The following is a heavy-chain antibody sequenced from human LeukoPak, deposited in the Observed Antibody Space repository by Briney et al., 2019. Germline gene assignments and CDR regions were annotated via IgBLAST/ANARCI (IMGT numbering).Heavy chain of an antibody. Sequence: GGSLRLSCVVSGLTFSDYAMNWVRQAPGKGLEWVSAISHSGASTYYADSVKGRFTISRDNSKNTLYLQMNSLRAEDTAVYYCAKSVAPYCSGGSCFDAFDIWGQGTMVTVSS. V-gene: IGHV3-23*01. CDR3: AKSVAPYCSGGSCFDAFDI. CDR2: ISHSGAST. J-gene: IGHJ3*02. D-gene: IGHD2-15*01. CDR1: GLTFSDYA.